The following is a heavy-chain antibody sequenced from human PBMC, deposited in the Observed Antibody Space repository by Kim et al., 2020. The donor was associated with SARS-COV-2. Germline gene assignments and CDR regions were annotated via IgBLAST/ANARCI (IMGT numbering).Heavy chain of an antibody. V-gene: IGHV4-61*03. D-gene: IGHD4-17*01. CDR2: T. Sequence: THYTTSLKRRVTISVDTSTNHFSLELTSVTAADTAVYYCARETTADYFDPWGQGTLVTVSS. CDR3: ARETTADYFDP. J-gene: IGHJ5*02.